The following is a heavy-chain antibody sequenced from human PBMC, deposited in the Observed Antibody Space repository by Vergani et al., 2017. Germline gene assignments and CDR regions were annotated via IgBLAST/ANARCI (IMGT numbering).Heavy chain of an antibody. CDR1: GGSICSYY. J-gene: IGHJ4*02. CDR2: IYYSGST. CDR3: ARAPYSTSFDY. V-gene: IGHV4-59*01. D-gene: IGHD2-2*01. Sequence: QVQLQESGPGLVKPSETLSLTCTVSGGSICSYYWSWLRQPPGKGLEWIGYIYYSGSTNYNPSLKSRVTISVDTSKNQFSLKLSSVTAADTAVYYCARAPYSTSFDYWGQGTLVTVSS.